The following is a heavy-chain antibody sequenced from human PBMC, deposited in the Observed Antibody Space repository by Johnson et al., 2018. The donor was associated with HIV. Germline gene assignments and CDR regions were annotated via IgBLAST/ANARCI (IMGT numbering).Heavy chain of an antibody. CDR1: GFTFDDYA. D-gene: IGHD5-18*01. J-gene: IGHJ3*02. V-gene: IGHV3-9*01. CDR2: ISWNSDNI. Sequence: VHLVESGGGVVQPGRSLRLSCAASGFTFDDYAMHWVRQAPGKGLEWVSGISWNSDNIAYADSVKGRFTISRDNAKNSLYLQMNSLRAEDTALYYCAKVDTATNDAFDIWGQGTMVTVSS. CDR3: AKVDTATNDAFDI.